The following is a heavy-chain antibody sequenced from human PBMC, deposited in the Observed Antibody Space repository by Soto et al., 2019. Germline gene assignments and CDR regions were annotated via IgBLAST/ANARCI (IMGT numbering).Heavy chain of an antibody. CDR3: GKGVLSGPMDV. CDR1: GFTFSSYG. Sequence: QVQLVESGGGVVQPGRSLRLSCAASGFTFSSYGMHWVRQAPGKGLEWVAAISYDGSNKYYADSVKGRFTISRDNSKKQLYVQMNQLRAGDTGVFYRGKGVLSGPMDVRGPGNKGTVPS. CDR2: ISYDGSNK. J-gene: IGHJ6*01. V-gene: IGHV3-30*18. D-gene: IGHD3-3*01.